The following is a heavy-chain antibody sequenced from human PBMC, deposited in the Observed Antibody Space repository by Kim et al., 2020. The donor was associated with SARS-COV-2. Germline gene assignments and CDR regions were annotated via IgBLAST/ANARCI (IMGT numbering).Heavy chain of an antibody. V-gene: IGHV3-9*01. D-gene: IGHD3-16*02. CDR3: AKPKTGVWGSYRSTHFDY. Sequence: GGSLRLSYAASGFTFDDYAMHWVRQAPGKGLEWVSGISWNSGSIGYAASVKGRFTISRDNAKNSLYLQMNSLRAEDTALYYCAKPKTGVWGSYRSTHFDYWGQGTLVTISS. CDR2: ISWNSGSI. CDR1: GFTFDDYA. J-gene: IGHJ4*02.